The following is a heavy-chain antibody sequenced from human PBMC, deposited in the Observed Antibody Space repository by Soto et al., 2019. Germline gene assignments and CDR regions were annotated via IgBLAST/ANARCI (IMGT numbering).Heavy chain of an antibody. CDR3: ARGSDGSGSDYKRGQWFDP. Sequence: SETLSLPFSVYGGSYSGYYWSRIRQPPVKGLEWIGEINHSGSTNYNPSLKSRVTRSVDTSKNQFSLQLSSVTAADTAVYYCARGSDGSGSDYKRGQWFDPWGQGALVTV. D-gene: IGHD3-10*01. CDR2: INHSGST. J-gene: IGHJ5*02. V-gene: IGHV4-34*01. CDR1: GGSYSGYY.